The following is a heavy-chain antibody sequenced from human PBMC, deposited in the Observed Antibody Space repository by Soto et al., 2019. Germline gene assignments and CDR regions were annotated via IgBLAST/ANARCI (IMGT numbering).Heavy chain of an antibody. CDR1: GGSISSSSYY. CDR3: ARPQGSTSMYRWFDP. V-gene: IGHV4-39*01. D-gene: IGHD3-10*01. J-gene: IGHJ5*02. Sequence: QLQLQESGPGLVKPSETLSLTRTVSGGSISSSSYYWGWIRQPPGKGLEWIGSIYHSGNTYYNASLKSRVTISVDTSKNQFSLKLTSVTAADTAVYYCARPQGSTSMYRWFDPWGQGTLVTVSS. CDR2: IYHSGNT.